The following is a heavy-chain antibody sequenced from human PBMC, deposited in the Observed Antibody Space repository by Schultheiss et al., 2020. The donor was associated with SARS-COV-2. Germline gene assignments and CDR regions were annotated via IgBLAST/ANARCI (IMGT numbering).Heavy chain of an antibody. Sequence: GGSLRLSCAASGFTFDDYGMSWVRQAPGKGLEWVSGIGGSGGITYYAVSVRGRFTISRDNSKNTLYLQMNSLRAEDTAVYYCAKDQAYYDFWSGRDLNYYYYYGMDVWGQGTTVTVSS. D-gene: IGHD3-3*01. CDR1: GFTFDDYG. V-gene: IGHV3-23*01. CDR3: AKDQAYYDFWSGRDLNYYYYYGMDV. J-gene: IGHJ6*02. CDR2: IGGSGGIT.